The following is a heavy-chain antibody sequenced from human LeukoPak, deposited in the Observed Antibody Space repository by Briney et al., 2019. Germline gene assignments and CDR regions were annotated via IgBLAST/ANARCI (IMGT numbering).Heavy chain of an antibody. CDR3: ARVGYYDSSGYYWGFDP. Sequence: GGSLRLSCAVCGFTFSTYSMNWVRQAPGKGLEWVSSISGSSGYIYYADSVKGRFTISRDNAQKSLYLQMNSLRAEDTAVYYCARVGYYDSSGYYWGFDPWGQGTLVTVSS. CDR2: ISGSSGYI. D-gene: IGHD3-22*01. V-gene: IGHV3-21*01. CDR1: GFTFSTYS. J-gene: IGHJ5*02.